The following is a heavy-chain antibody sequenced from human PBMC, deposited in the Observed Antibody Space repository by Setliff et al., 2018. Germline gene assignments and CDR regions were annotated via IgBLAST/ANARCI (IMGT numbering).Heavy chain of an antibody. J-gene: IGHJ4*02. Sequence: LSLTCAVYGGSFSGYYWSWIRQPPGKGLEWIGEINHSGSTNYNPSLKSRVTISVDTSKNQFSLKLSSVTAADTAVYYCAGVVPAAMYFDYWGQGTLVTVSS. V-gene: IGHV4-34*01. CDR1: GGSFSGYY. D-gene: IGHD2-2*01. CDR2: INHSGST. CDR3: AGVVPAAMYFDY.